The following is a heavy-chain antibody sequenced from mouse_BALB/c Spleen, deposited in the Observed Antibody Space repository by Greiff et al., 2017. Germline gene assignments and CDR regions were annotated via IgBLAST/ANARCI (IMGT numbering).Heavy chain of an antibody. CDR1: GYTFTSYW. Sequence: VQVVESGAELARPGASVKLSCKASGYTFTSYWMQWVKQRPGQGLEWIGAIYPGDGDTRYTQKFKGKATLTADKSSSTAYMQLSSLASEDSAVYYCARGYYGYDDDYWGQGTTLTVSS. V-gene: IGHV1-87*01. CDR2: IYPGDGDT. D-gene: IGHD2-2*01. CDR3: ARGYYGYDDDY. J-gene: IGHJ2*01.